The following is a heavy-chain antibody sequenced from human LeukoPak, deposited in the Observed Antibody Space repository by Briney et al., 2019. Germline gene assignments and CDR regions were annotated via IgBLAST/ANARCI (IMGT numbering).Heavy chain of an antibody. CDR1: GYTFTNYA. CDR3: ARDRGGSGDFDY. D-gene: IGHD3-10*01. Sequence: GASVKVSCKASGYTFTNYAMHWVRQAPGQRLEWMGWINAGNGDTKYSQEFQDRVTITRDTSASTAYMELSSLRSEDMAMYYCARDRGGSGDFDYWGQGTLVTVSS. V-gene: IGHV1-3*03. CDR2: INAGNGDT. J-gene: IGHJ4*02.